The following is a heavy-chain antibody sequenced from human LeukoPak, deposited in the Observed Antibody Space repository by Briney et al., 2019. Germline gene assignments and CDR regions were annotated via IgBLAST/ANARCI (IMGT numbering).Heavy chain of an antibody. V-gene: IGHV3-21*01. D-gene: IGHD2-15*01. CDR3: ARDDCSSGGCYAYFDC. J-gene: IGHJ4*02. CDR2: ISSSSSYI. CDR1: AFAFKTYT. Sequence: PGGSLRLSCAASAFAFKTYTMNWVRQAPGKGLEWVSSISSSSSYIYYADSVKGRFTISRDNAKNSLYLQMNSLRADDTAVYYCARDDCSSGGCYAYFDCWGQGTLVTVSS.